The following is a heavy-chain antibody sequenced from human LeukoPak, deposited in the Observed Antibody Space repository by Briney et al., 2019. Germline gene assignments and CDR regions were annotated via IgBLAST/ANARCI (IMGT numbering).Heavy chain of an antibody. CDR2: INPNSGGT. V-gene: IGHV1-2*02. Sequence: GASVKVSCKASGYTFTGYYMHWVRQAPGQGLEWMGWINPNSGGTNYAQKFQGRVTMTRDTSISTAYMELSSLRSEDTAVYYCARSLKWLRFNYWGQGTLVTVSS. CDR3: ARSLKWLRFNY. CDR1: GYTFTGYY. D-gene: IGHD5-12*01. J-gene: IGHJ4*02.